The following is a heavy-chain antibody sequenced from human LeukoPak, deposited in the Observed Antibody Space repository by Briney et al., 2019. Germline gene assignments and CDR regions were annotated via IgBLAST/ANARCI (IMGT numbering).Heavy chain of an antibody. V-gene: IGHV1-69*13. CDR2: IIAIFRTA. CDR3: ARHSGYHSTTHLDY. D-gene: IGHD3-22*01. Sequence: SVKVSCKTSGGTFNSYAISWVRQAPGQGLEWMGGIIAIFRTANYAQKFQGRVTITADEFMSTVYMEPSSLRSEDTAVYYCARHSGYHSTTHLDYWGQGTLVTVSS. J-gene: IGHJ4*02. CDR1: GGTFNSYA.